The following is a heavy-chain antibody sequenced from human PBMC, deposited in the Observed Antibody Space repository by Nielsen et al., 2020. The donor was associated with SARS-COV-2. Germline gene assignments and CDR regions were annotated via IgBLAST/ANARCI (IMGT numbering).Heavy chain of an antibody. J-gene: IGHJ6*02. Sequence: GGSLRLSCAASGFTVSSNYMSWVRQAPGKGLEWVSVIYSGGSTYYADSVKGRFTISRDNSKNTQYLQMNSLRPEDTAVYYCARARATIFGLVMSYGMDVWGQGTTVAVSS. CDR3: ARARATIFGLVMSYGMDV. V-gene: IGHV3-53*05. CDR2: IYSGGST. D-gene: IGHD3/OR15-3a*01. CDR1: GFTVSSNY.